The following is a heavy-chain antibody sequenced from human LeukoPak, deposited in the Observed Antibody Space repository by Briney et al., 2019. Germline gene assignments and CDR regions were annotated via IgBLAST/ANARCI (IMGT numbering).Heavy chain of an antibody. CDR3: ARPPQGYSSGWYYFDY. Sequence: GGSLRLSCAASGFTVSSNYMSWVRQAPGKGVEWGSVIYSGGSTYYTDSVKGRFTISRDNSKNTLYLQMNSLRAEDTAVYYCARPPQGYSSGWYYFDYWGQGTLVTVSS. J-gene: IGHJ4*02. V-gene: IGHV3-53*01. CDR2: IYSGGST. D-gene: IGHD6-19*01. CDR1: GFTVSSNY.